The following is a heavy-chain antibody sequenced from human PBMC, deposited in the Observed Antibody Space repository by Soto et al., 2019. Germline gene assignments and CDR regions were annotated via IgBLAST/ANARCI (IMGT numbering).Heavy chain of an antibody. CDR3: ARDDFGDSSTTESI. CDR1: GDTFSSSA. D-gene: IGHD4-17*01. CDR2: IIPIFGTP. J-gene: IGHJ4*02. V-gene: IGHV1-69*13. Sequence: ASVKVSCKSSGDTFSSSAFYWVRQAPGQGLEWMGGIIPIFGTPNYAQNFQGRVTITADESTSTAYMELTSLRSEDTAVYYCARDDFGDSSTTESIWGQGTLVTVS.